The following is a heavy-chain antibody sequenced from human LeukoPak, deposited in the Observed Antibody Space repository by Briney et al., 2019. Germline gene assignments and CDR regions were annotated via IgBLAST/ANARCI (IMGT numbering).Heavy chain of an antibody. CDR3: ARGRDLSQHGSQGDY. V-gene: IGHV4-34*01. CDR1: GGSFSGYY. Sequence: PSETLSLTCAVYGGSFSGYYWSWIRQPPGKGLEWIGEINHSGSTNYNPSLKSRVTISVDTSKNQFSLKLSSVTAADTAVYYCARGRDLSQHGSQGDYWGQGTLVTVSS. J-gene: IGHJ4*02. CDR2: INHSGST. D-gene: IGHD3-10*01.